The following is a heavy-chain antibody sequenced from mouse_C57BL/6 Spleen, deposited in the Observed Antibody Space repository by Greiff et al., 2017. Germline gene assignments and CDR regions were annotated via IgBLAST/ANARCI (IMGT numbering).Heavy chain of an antibody. CDR1: GYTFTSYW. CDR3: ARNPSLYYGNYDFDD. D-gene: IGHD2-1*01. J-gene: IGHJ2*01. V-gene: IGHV1-50*01. Sequence: QVQLQQPGAELVKPGASVKLSCKASGYTFTSYWMQWVKQRPGQGLEWIGEIDPSDSYTNYNQKFKGKAKLTVDTSSSTAYMQLSSLTSEDSAVYYCARNPSLYYGNYDFDDWGKGTTLTVSS. CDR2: IDPSDSYT.